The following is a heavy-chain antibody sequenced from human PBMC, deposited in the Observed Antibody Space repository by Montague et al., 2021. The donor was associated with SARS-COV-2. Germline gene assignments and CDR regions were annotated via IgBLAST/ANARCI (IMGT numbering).Heavy chain of an antibody. CDR1: GFTVSSNY. V-gene: IGHV3-66*01. D-gene: IGHD4-23*01. Sequence: SLRLSCAASGFTVSSNYMSWVRQAPGKGLEWVSVIYSYVSTYYADSSMGRFAISRDNSKNTQYLLLNSLRAEDTATYYCAIERAAIGNTRFDSWGQGTLVTVSS. J-gene: IGHJ4*02. CDR2: IYSYVST. CDR3: AIERAAIGNTRFDS.